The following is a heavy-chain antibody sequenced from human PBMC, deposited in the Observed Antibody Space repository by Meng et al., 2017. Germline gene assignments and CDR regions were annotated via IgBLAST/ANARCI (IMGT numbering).Heavy chain of an antibody. J-gene: IGHJ4*02. V-gene: IGHV6-1*01. CDR2: AYYRSKWYH. Sequence: QIQLQLLGPGLVKPSQTLSLICAISGDSVSSNSAAWNWIRQSPSRGLEWLGRAYYRSKWYHDYAESVKSRISIDPDTSKNQFSLQLRSVTPEDSAVYYCARGSYSFDSWGQRTLVTVSS. CDR3: ARGSYSFDS. CDR1: GDSVSSNSAA. D-gene: IGHD1-26*01.